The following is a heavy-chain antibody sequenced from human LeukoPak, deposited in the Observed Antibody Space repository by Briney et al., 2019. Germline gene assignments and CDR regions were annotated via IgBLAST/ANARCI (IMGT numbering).Heavy chain of an antibody. CDR3: ARQGGYYYGSSGYRPYYFDY. Sequence: SETLSLTCTVSGGSISSSSYYWGWIRQPPGKGLEWVVSIYYSGSTYYNPSLKSRVTISVDTSKNQFSLKLSSVTAADTAVYYCARQGGYYYGSSGYRPYYFDYWGQGTLVTVSS. D-gene: IGHD3-22*01. CDR2: IYYSGST. J-gene: IGHJ4*02. V-gene: IGHV4-39*01. CDR1: GGSISSSSYY.